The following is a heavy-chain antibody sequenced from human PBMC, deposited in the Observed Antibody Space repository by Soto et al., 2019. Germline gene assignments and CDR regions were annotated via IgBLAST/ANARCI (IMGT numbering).Heavy chain of an antibody. CDR1: GFTFSSYG. J-gene: IGHJ6*01. CDR3: AKGPMVRGLLDYCYGMDV. CDR2: ISYDGSNQ. Sequence: QVQLVESGGGVVQPGRSLRLSCAASGFTFSSYGMHWVRQAPGKGLEWVAVISYDGSNQYYADSVKGRFTISRDNSKNTLYLQMNSMRAEDTVVYYCAKGPMVRGLLDYCYGMDVW. V-gene: IGHV3-30*18. D-gene: IGHD3-10*01.